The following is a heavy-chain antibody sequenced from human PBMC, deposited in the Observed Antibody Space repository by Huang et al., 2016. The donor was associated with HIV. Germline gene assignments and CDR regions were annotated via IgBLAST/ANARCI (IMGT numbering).Heavy chain of an antibody. CDR2: IYYGGGT. D-gene: IGHD6-19*01. CDR3: ARQDTSGWYADPYYFDY. V-gene: IGHV4-39*01. Sequence: QLQLQESGPGLVKPSETLSLTCTVSGGSISTCGYYWGWIRQPPGKGLEWIGSIYYGGGTSYNPSLKSRVTISVDTSKSQFSLKLSSVTAADTAVYYCARQDTSGWYADPYYFDYWGQGTLVTVSS. J-gene: IGHJ4*02. CDR1: GGSISTCGYY.